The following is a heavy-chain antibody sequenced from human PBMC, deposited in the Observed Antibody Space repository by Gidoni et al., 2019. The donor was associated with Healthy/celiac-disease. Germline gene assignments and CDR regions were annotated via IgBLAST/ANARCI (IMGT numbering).Heavy chain of an antibody. CDR1: GFTFSSYS. CDR3: ARAFDLSSGPYYYGMDV. CDR2: ISSSISYI. J-gene: IGHJ6*02. V-gene: IGHV3-21*01. Sequence: EVQLVESGGGLVKPGGSLRLSCAASGFTFSSYSMNWVRQAPGKGLEWVSSISSSISYIYYADSVKGRFTISRDNAKNSLYLQMNSLRAEDTAVYYCARAFDLSSGPYYYGMDVWGQGTTVTVSS. D-gene: IGHD6-19*01.